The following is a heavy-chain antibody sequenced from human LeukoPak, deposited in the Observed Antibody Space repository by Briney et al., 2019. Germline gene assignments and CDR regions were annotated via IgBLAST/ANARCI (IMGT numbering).Heavy chain of an antibody. D-gene: IGHD6-19*01. CDR1: GLTFSSYG. J-gene: IGHJ4*02. V-gene: IGHV3-33*01. CDR2: IWYDGSNK. Sequence: GGSLRLSCAASGLTFSSYGMHWVRQAPGKGLEWVAVIWYDGSNKHYGDSVKGRFTISRDNSKNTLYLQMNSLRAEDTAVYYCARAPPYNSGWYSDYWGQGTLVTVSS. CDR3: ARAPPYNSGWYSDY.